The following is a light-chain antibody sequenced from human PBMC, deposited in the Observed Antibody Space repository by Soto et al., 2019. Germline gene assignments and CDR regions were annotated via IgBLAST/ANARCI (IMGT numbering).Light chain of an antibody. CDR2: AAS. Sequence: IPMTQYPSSLSAFVGDRVTITCRASQSITNYLNWYQQKPVKAPKLLIYAASSLQSGVPSRFSGSGSGTDFTLTISSLQPQDFATYYCQQSYSTPLTFGGGTKVEI. J-gene: IGKJ4*01. V-gene: IGKV1-39*01. CDR3: QQSYSTPLT. CDR1: QSITNY.